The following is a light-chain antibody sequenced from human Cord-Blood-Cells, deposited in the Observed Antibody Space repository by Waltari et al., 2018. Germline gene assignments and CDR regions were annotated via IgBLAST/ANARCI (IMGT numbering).Light chain of an antibody. CDR1: SSDVGGSNS. Sequence: QSALTQPPSASGSPGQSVTISCTGTSSDVGGSNSVSWYQQHPGKAPKLMIYEVSKRHSGVPDRFSGSKSGNTASLTVSGLQAEDEADYYCSSYAGSNNLVFGGGTKLTVL. CDR3: SSYAGSNNLV. V-gene: IGLV2-8*01. J-gene: IGLJ2*01. CDR2: EVS.